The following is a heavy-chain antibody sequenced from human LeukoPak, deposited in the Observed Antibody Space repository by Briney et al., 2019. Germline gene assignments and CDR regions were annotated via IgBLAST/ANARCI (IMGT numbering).Heavy chain of an antibody. D-gene: IGHD3-9*01. Sequence: ASVKVSCKTSGYNFTNYYMHWVRQAPGHGLEWMGIMNPSGDTTTYAEKFQGRVTMTRDTSTSTVYMELSSLRSEDTAVCYCARGGALRYFEWFSAYWGQGTLVTVSS. CDR2: MNPSGDTT. J-gene: IGHJ4*02. CDR1: GYNFTNYY. V-gene: IGHV1-46*01. CDR3: ARGGALRYFEWFSAY.